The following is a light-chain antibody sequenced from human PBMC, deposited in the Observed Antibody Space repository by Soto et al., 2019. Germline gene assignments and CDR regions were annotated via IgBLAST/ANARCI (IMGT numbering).Light chain of an antibody. Sequence: AIRMTQSPSSFSASTGDRVTITCRASQGISSYLAWYQQKPGKAPKLLIYAASTLQSGVPSRFSDSGSGTDFTLTISCLQSEDFATYYCQQYYSYLTFGGGTKVEIK. J-gene: IGKJ4*01. CDR2: AAS. V-gene: IGKV1-8*01. CDR1: QGISSY. CDR3: QQYYSYLT.